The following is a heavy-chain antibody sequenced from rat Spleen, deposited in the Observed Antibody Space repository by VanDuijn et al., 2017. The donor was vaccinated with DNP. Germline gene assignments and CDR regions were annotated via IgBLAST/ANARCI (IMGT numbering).Heavy chain of an antibody. CDR3: ARDDSRSPFAY. CDR2: MWSAGNT. D-gene: IGHD1-2*01. V-gene: IGHV2-32*01. J-gene: IGHJ3*01. CDR1: GFPLTSYH. Sequence: QVQLKESGPGLVQPSQTLSLTCTVSGFPLTSYHVHWVRQPPGKGLEWMGVMWSAGNTSYNSPLKSRLTITRDTSKSQVFLKMNSLQSEDTAMYFCARDDSRSPFAYWGQGTLVTVSS.